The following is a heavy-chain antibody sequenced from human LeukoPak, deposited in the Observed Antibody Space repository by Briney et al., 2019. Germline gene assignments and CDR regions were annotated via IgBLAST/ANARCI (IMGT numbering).Heavy chain of an antibody. D-gene: IGHD3-9*01. V-gene: IGHV3-30*18. CDR1: GFGFSSYG. CDR2: ISYDGSKI. J-gene: IGHJ4*02. Sequence: GSSLRLSCAASGFGFSSYGMHWDRQAPGKGLEWVAVISYDGSKIYYSDSVKGRFTISRDNSRNTVHLQMNSLRAEDTAVYYCAKDSFVRDIYRFFDWSFDGWGQGTLVTVSS. CDR3: AKDSFVRDIYRFFDWSFDG.